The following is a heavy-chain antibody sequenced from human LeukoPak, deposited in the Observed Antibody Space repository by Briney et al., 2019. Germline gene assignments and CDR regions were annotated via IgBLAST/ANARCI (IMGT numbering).Heavy chain of an antibody. CDR1: GFTFSSYA. CDR3: ARDPGRSGGSCYSDY. CDR2: ISGTGGST. Sequence: GGSLRLSCAASGFTFSSYAMSWVRQAPGKGLEWVSAISGTGGSTYYADSVKGRFTISRDNAKNSLYLHMNSLRAEDTAVYYCARDPGRSGGSCYSDYWGQGTLVTVSS. V-gene: IGHV3-23*01. D-gene: IGHD2-15*01. J-gene: IGHJ4*02.